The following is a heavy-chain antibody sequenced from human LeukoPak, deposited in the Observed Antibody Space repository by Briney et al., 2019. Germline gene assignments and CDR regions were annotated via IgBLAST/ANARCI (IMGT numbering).Heavy chain of an antibody. CDR3: ARFARGLAAAPDY. CDR2: IIHSGST. D-gene: IGHD6-13*01. CDR1: GGSFSAYY. Sequence: ASETLSLTCAVYGGSFSAYYWSWIRQPPGKGLEWIGEIIHSGSTNYNPSLKSRVTISVDTSKNLLSLRLTSVTAADTAVYYCARFARGLAAAPDYWGRGTPVTVSS. J-gene: IGHJ4*02. V-gene: IGHV4-34*12.